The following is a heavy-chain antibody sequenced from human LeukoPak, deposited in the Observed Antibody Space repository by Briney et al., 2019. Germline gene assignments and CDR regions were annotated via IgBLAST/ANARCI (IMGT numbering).Heavy chain of an antibody. V-gene: IGHV3-21*01. CDR3: ARDAGDSIRNYYYYYGMDV. J-gene: IGHJ6*02. CDR1: VFTFSRYR. D-gene: IGHD4-17*01. CDR2: ISSSSSYI. Sequence: GRSLRLSCAASVFTFSRYRMNWVRQAPGKGLHWVSSISSSSSYIYYADSVKGRFTISRDNAKNSLYLQMNSLRAEDTAVYYCARDAGDSIRNYYYYYGMDVWGQGTTVTVSS.